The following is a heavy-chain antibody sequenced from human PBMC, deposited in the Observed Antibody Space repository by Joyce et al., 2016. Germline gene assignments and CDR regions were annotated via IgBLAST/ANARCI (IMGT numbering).Heavy chain of an antibody. D-gene: IGHD3-10*01. CDR2: IMPIVGTA. CDR3: ARVVSGSYYFVMDV. J-gene: IGHJ6*02. Sequence: QVQLLQSGAEVKKPGSSVNVSCKASGGTFSSYNISWVRQAPGQGLEWMGVIMPIVGTANIAQKFQGRLTITADESSSTAYMELSSLRSEDTAVYYCARVVSGSYYFVMDVWGQGTTVTVSS. V-gene: IGHV1-69*01. CDR1: GGTFSSYN.